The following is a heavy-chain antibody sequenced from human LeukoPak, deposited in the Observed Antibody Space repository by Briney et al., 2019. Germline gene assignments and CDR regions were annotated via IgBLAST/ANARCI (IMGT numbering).Heavy chain of an antibody. Sequence: APVKVSCTAFGGTFSRYAISWVREAPGHGLEWRGGIIPIFGTANYTQKIQGRVTITTDESTSTTYMELSSLRSEDTAVYYCARTLFGVVIGGAYYYYYMDVWGKGTTVTVSS. J-gene: IGHJ6*03. V-gene: IGHV1-69*05. CDR1: GGTFSRYA. CDR3: ARTLFGVVIGGAYYYYYMDV. D-gene: IGHD3-3*01. CDR2: IIPIFGTA.